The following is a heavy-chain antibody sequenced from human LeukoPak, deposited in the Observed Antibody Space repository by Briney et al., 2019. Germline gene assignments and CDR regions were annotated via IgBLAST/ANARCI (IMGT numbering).Heavy chain of an antibody. CDR1: GFTFDDYA. CDR3: AKGHEYYYDSSGYYLSYDAFDI. CDR2: ISWNSGSI. J-gene: IGHJ3*02. D-gene: IGHD3-22*01. V-gene: IGHV3-9*03. Sequence: PGGSLRLSCAASGFTFDDYALHWVRHAPGKGLDWVSGISWNSGSIGYADSVKGRFTISRDNAKNSLYLQMNSLRAEDMALYYCAKGHEYYYDSSGYYLSYDAFDIWGQGTMVTVSS.